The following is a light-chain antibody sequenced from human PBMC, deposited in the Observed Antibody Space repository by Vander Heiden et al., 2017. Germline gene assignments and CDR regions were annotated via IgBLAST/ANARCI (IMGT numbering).Light chain of an antibody. CDR2: RAS. Sequence: DIQMTQSPSTLSASVRDRVTITCRASQSISSWLPWYQQNPGKAPKLLSYRASSLESGVPSRFSCSGSGTEFTLTLSSLQPDDFATYYCQQYNSYSPTFGQGTKVEIK. CDR3: QQYNSYSPT. J-gene: IGKJ1*01. CDR1: QSISSW. V-gene: IGKV1-5*03.